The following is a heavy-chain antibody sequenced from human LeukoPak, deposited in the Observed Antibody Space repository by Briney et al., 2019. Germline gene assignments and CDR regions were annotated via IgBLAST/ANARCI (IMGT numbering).Heavy chain of an antibody. CDR3: ARSPLWFGELYSDY. J-gene: IGHJ4*02. Sequence: ASVKVSCKASGYTFTGYYMHWVRQAPGQGLEWMGWINPNSGGTNYAQKFQGRVTMTRDTSISTAYMELSRLRSDDTAVYYCARSPLWFGELYSDYWGQGTLDTVSS. D-gene: IGHD3-10*01. V-gene: IGHV1-2*02. CDR2: INPNSGGT. CDR1: GYTFTGYY.